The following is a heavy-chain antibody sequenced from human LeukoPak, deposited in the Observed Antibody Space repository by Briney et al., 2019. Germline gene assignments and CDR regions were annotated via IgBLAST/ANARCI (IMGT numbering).Heavy chain of an antibody. CDR3: AKDPGVVPAHYFDY. CDR1: GFTLSSYW. J-gene: IGHJ4*02. D-gene: IGHD2-2*01. V-gene: IGHV3-23*01. CDR2: TGSTGVST. Sequence: PGGSLRLSCTASGFTLSSYWMHWVRQAPGKGLEWVSATGSTGVSTFYADSVKGRFTVSRDNSKNTLSLQMNSLRAEDTAVYYCAKDPGVVPAHYFDYWGQGILVTVSS.